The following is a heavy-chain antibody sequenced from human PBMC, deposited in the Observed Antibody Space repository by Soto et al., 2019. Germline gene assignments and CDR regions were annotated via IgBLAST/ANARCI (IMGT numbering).Heavy chain of an antibody. Sequence: QVQLVESGGGLVKPGGSLRLSCAASGFTFSDYYMSWLRQAPGKGVEWISYISNSGSTKYYADSLKGRFPISRDNAKKSLNLQMSSLSAEDTAVYYCARGDTGEDYWGQGTLVTVSS. CDR1: GFTFSDYY. J-gene: IGHJ4*02. CDR3: ARGDTGEDY. CDR2: ISNSGSTK. D-gene: IGHD3-16*01. V-gene: IGHV3-11*01.